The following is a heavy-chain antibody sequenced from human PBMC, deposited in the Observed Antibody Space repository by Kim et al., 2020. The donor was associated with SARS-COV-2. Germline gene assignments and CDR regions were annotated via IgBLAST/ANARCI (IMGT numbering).Heavy chain of an antibody. V-gene: IGHV3-9*01. J-gene: IGHJ6*04. CDR3: AKGHGGSFYYYGLEV. D-gene: IGHD3-10*01. CDR1: GFTFNDYA. CDR2: ISWNGASI. Sequence: GRSLRLSCLTSGFTFNDYAIHWVRQAPGKGLEWVSGISWNGASIGYANSLRGRFIISRDNAKKSAYLEIDSLRPEDTALYYCAKGHGGSFYYYGLEVWGKGTTVTVSS.